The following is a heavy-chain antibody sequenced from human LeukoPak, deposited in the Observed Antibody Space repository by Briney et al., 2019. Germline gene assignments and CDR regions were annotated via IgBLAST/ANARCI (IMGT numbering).Heavy chain of an antibody. Sequence: PSETLSLTCTVSGGSISSTSYYWGWIRQPPGKALEWIGSIYHSGSTYYNPSLKSRVTISVDTSKNQFSLKLTSVTAADTAVYYCARAYGGNSQYFQHWGQGTLVTVSS. V-gene: IGHV4-39*07. D-gene: IGHD4-23*01. CDR1: GGSISSTSYY. CDR3: ARAYGGNSQYFQH. CDR2: IYHSGST. J-gene: IGHJ1*01.